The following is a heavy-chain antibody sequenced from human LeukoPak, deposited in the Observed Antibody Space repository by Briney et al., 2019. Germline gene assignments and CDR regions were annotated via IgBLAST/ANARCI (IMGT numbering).Heavy chain of an antibody. CDR2: ISGSGGST. CDR3: AKLGAYRVYSFIDF. J-gene: IGHJ4*02. V-gene: IGHV3-23*01. Sequence: PGGSLRLSCAASGFRFTSYAMIWIRLVPGKGLEWVAGISGSGGSTYYSAPVKGRFTISRDTSDNTLHLDMSTLTTDDTAVYFCAKLGAYRVYSFIDFWGQGIPVTVSS. D-gene: IGHD3-16*01. CDR1: GFRFTSYA.